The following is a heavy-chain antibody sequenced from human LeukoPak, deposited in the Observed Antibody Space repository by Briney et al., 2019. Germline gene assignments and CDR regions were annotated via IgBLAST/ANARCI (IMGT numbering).Heavy chain of an antibody. CDR1: GFTFRSYD. Sequence: GGSLRLSCAASGFTFRSYDMHWVRQATGKGLELVSAIGTSDDTYYPDSVKGRFTISREDAKNSLYLQMNSLRAGDTAVYYCAREGGRGRAFDMWGQGTMVTVSS. CDR3: AREGGRGRAFDM. V-gene: IGHV3-13*01. CDR2: IGTSDDT. D-gene: IGHD1-26*01. J-gene: IGHJ3*02.